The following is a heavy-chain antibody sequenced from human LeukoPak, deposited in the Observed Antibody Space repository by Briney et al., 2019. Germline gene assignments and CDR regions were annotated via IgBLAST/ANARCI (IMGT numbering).Heavy chain of an antibody. CDR3: TTHRIAVAGTAGH. V-gene: IGHV3-15*01. J-gene: IGHJ4*02. CDR1: GFAFSNAW. D-gene: IGHD6-19*01. CDR2: IKRKIDGGTP. Sequence: PGGSLRLSCEVSGFAFSNAWMNWVRQAPGKGLEWVGRIKRKIDGGTPEYAAPVKGRFTISRDDSKNTLYLQMNSLKTEDTAVYYCTTHRIAVAGTAGHWGQGTLVTVSS.